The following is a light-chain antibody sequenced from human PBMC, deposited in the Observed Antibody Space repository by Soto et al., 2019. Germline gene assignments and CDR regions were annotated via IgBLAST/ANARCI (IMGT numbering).Light chain of an antibody. J-gene: IGKJ5*01. CDR1: QGISNY. CDR2: GAS. Sequence: DIQMTQSPSAMSSSVGYIVTVTCRASQGISNYLAWFQQKPGKVPKRLIYGASSLQSGVPSRFSGTGSGTEFTLTISSLQPEDFATYYCLQHNSYPPTFGQGTRLEIK. V-gene: IGKV1-17*03. CDR3: LQHNSYPPT.